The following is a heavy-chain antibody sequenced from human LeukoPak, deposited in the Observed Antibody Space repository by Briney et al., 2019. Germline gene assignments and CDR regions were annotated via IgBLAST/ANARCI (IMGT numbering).Heavy chain of an antibody. CDR2: MNPNSGNT. CDR3: ARDVGRYYYDSSGYYPGGY. V-gene: IGHV1-8*01. Sequence: GASAKVSCKASGYTFTSYDINWVRQATGQGLEWMGWMNPNSGNTGYAQKFQGRVTMTRDTSISTAYMELSRLRSDDTAVYYCARDVGRYYYDSSGYYPGGYWGQGTLVTVSS. CDR1: GYTFTSYD. D-gene: IGHD3-22*01. J-gene: IGHJ4*02.